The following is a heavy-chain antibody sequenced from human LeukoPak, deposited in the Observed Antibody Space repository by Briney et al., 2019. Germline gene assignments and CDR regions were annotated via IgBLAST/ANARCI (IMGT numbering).Heavy chain of an antibody. CDR2: INHSGST. CDR3: ARVGVHYDSSGYYYYYYYMDV. D-gene: IGHD3-22*01. Sequence: SETLSLTCAVYGGSFSGYYWSWIRQPPGKGLEWIGEINHSGSTNYNPSLKSRVTISVDTSKNQFSLKLSSVTAADTAVYYCARVGVHYDSSGYYYYYYYMDVWGKGTTVTVSS. J-gene: IGHJ6*03. V-gene: IGHV4-34*01. CDR1: GGSFSGYY.